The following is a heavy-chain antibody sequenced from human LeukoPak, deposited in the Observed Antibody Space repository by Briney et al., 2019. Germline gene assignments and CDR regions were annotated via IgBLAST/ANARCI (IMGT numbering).Heavy chain of an antibody. CDR1: GFTFSSYG. J-gene: IGHJ4*02. V-gene: IGHV3-30*02. D-gene: IGHD6-13*01. Sequence: GGSLRLSCAASGFTFSSYGMHWVRQPPGKGLEWVAFIRYDGSNKYYADSVKGRFTISRDNSKNTLYLQMNSLRAEDTAVYYCAGGGYSSSWYYFDYWGQGTLVTVSS. CDR2: IRYDGSNK. CDR3: AGGGYSSSWYYFDY.